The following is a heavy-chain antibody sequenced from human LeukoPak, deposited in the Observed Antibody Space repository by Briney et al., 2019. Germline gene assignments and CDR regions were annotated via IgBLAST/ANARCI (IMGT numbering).Heavy chain of an antibody. CDR3: AKSYYF. CDR1: GFTFSSYA. J-gene: IGHJ4*02. Sequence: GGSLRLSCTASGFTFSSYALSWVRQAPGTGLEWVSAISGTGDSTYYADFVKGRFTISRDNPKNTLYLQMNSLRAEDTAVYYCAKSYYFWGQGILVTVSS. D-gene: IGHD2-21*01. V-gene: IGHV3-23*01. CDR2: ISGTGDST.